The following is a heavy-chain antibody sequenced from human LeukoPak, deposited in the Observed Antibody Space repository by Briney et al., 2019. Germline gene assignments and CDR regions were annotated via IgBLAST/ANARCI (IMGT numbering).Heavy chain of an antibody. CDR2: ISGYNGNT. V-gene: IGHV1-18*01. CDR3: ARDTGYYDFWSGYYPAVGYYYYYMDV. Sequence: ASVKVSCKASGYTFTTYNINWVRQAPGQGLEWMGWISGYNGNTNYAQKLQGRVTMTTDTSTSTAYMELRSLRSDDTAVYYCARDTGYYDFWSGYYPAVGYYYYYMDVWGKGTTVTVSS. J-gene: IGHJ6*03. D-gene: IGHD3-3*01. CDR1: GYTFTTYN.